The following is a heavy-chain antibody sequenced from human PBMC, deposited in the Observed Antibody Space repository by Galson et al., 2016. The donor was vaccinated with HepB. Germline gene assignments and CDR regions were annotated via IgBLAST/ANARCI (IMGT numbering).Heavy chain of an antibody. CDR3: ARDRHGYTYYGTLGIGYFDL. Sequence: SLRLSCAGSGFSYSDYSINWVRQAPGKGLEWISYLSSTSTPIYYADSVKGRFTVSRDNAKNSLYLQMNSLRAEDTALYYCARDRHGYTYYGTLGIGYFDLWGRGTLVTVSS. CDR2: LSSTSTPI. V-gene: IGHV3-48*01. D-gene: IGHD5-12*01. CDR1: GFSYSDYS. J-gene: IGHJ2*01.